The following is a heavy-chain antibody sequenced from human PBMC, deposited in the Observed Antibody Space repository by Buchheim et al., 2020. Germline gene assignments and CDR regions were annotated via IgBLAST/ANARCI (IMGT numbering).Heavy chain of an antibody. CDR2: IDPSDSYT. CDR1: GYSFTGYW. CDR3: ALDRGGTYYYYGMDV. Sequence: EVQLVQSGAEVKKPGESLRISCKGSGYSFTGYWISWVRQMPGKGLEWMGRIDPSDSYTNYSPSFQGHVTISADKSISTAYPQWSSLKASDTAMYYCALDRGGTYYYYGMDVWGQGTT. V-gene: IGHV5-10-1*03. J-gene: IGHJ6*02. D-gene: IGHD3-10*01.